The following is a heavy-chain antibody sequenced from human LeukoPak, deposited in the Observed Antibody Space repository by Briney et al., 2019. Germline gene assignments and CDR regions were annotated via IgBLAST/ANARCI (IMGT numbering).Heavy chain of an antibody. CDR1: GGSISSYY. D-gene: IGHD5-12*01. CDR3: ARGPGWLRQYYFDY. CDR2: IYYSGST. V-gene: IGHV4-59*01. J-gene: IGHJ4*02. Sequence: TETLSLTCTVSGGSISSYYCSWVRQPPGKGLGWVGYIYYSGSTNYNPSLKSRVIISVDTSKNQFSLELSSVTAADSAVYYCARGPGWLRQYYFDYWGQGNLVTVSS.